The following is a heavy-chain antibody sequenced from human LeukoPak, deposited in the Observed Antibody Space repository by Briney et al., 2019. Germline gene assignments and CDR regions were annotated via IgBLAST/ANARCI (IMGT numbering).Heavy chain of an antibody. D-gene: IGHD3-3*01. CDR2: INPNSGGT. J-gene: IGHJ4*02. Sequence: ASVKVSCKASEYTFTGYYIHWVRQAPGQGLEWMGPINPNSGGTNYAQKFQGRVTMTRDTSISTAYMELSRLRSDDTAVYYCARAGVGVRFLEWLHDYWGQGTLVTVSS. CDR1: EYTFTGYY. V-gene: IGHV1-2*06. CDR3: ARAGVGVRFLEWLHDY.